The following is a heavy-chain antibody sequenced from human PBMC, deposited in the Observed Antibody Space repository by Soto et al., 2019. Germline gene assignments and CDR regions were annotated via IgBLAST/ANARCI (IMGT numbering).Heavy chain of an antibody. CDR1: GYTFTSYG. Sequence: AASVKVSCKAAGYTFTSYGISWVRQAPGQGLEWMGGIIANFGKANYAQKFQGRVTITADESTSTAYMELSSLRSEDTAVYYCARRRDAFDIWGQGTMVTVSS. CDR3: ARRRDAFDI. J-gene: IGHJ3*02. CDR2: IIANFGKA. V-gene: IGHV1-69*13.